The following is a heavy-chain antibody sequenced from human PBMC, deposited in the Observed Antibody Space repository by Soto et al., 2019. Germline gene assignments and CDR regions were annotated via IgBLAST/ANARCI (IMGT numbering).Heavy chain of an antibody. V-gene: IGHV1-18*01. Sequence: QVQLVQSGAEVKKPGASVKVSCKASGYTFTSYGISWVRQAPGQGLEWMGWISAYNGNTNYAQKLQGRVTMTTDTSTSTAYMALRSLRSDDTAVYYCARGVLRFLEWLPSNWYFDLWGRGTLVTVSS. CDR1: GYTFTSYG. J-gene: IGHJ2*01. D-gene: IGHD3-3*01. CDR2: ISAYNGNT. CDR3: ARGVLRFLEWLPSNWYFDL.